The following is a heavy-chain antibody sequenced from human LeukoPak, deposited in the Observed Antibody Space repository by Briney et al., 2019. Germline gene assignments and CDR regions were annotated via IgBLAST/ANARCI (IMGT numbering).Heavy chain of an antibody. CDR3: ARDQSSSWYWFDP. D-gene: IGHD6-13*01. J-gene: IGHJ5*02. V-gene: IGHV4-30-2*01. CDR2: IYHSGTT. CDR1: GGSISSGGYS. Sequence: PQTLSLTCAVSGGSISSGGYSWNWIRQPPGKGLEWIGYIYHSGTTYYNPSLKSRVTISVDRSKNQFSLKLSSVTAADTAVYYCARDQSSSWYWFDPWGQGTLVTVSS.